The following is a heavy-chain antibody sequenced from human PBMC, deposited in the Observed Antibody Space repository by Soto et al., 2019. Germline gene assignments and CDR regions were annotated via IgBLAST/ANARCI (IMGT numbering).Heavy chain of an antibody. Sequence: EVQMVETGGGLIQPGGSLRLSCAASGFTVSSNYMSWVRQAPGKGLEWVSVIYSGGSTYYADSVKGRFTISRDNSKNTLYLQMNRLRAEDTAVYYCARTAGGTYASAEYFQHWGQGTLVTVSS. V-gene: IGHV3-53*02. J-gene: IGHJ1*01. CDR2: IYSGGST. CDR1: GFTVSSNY. D-gene: IGHD6-13*01. CDR3: ARTAGGTYASAEYFQH.